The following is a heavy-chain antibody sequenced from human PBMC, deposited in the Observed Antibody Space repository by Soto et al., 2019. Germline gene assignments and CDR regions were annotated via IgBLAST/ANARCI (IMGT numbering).Heavy chain of an antibody. V-gene: IGHV1-2*04. CDR2: INPNSGGT. D-gene: IGHD6-19*01. J-gene: IGHJ4*02. Sequence: ASVKVSCKASGYTFTGYYMHWVRQAPGQGLEWMGWINPNSGGTNYAQKFQGWVTMTRDTSISTAYMELSSLRSDDTAVYYCARDLSVAGNYFEYWGQATLVTVSS. CDR3: ARDLSVAGNYFEY. CDR1: GYTFTGYY.